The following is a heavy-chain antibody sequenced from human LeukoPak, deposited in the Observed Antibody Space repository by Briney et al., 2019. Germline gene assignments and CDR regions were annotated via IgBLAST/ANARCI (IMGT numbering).Heavy chain of an antibody. D-gene: IGHD3/OR15-3a*01. V-gene: IGHV3-23*01. CDR2: ITPSGGST. CDR3: AKRDSSNCDYWPLHEK. J-gene: IGHJ4*02. Sequence: GGSLRLSCAASGFAFSDYAMSWVRQAPGKGLQWVSGITPSGGSTYYADAMKGRFTISRDNSRKNLYLQMNGLRGEDTAVYYCAKRDSSNCDYWPLHEKWGQGALVTVSS. CDR1: GFAFSDYA.